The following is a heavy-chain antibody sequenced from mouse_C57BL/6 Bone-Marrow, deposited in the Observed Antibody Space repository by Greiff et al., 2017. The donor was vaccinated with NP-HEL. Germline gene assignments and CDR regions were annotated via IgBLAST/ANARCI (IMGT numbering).Heavy chain of an antibody. J-gene: IGHJ2*01. CDR3: ARETPITADY. Sequence: QVQLKQPGAELVKPGASVKLSCKASGYTFTSYWMHWVKQRPGQGLEWIGMIHPNSGSTNYNEKFKSKATLTVDKSSSTAYMQLSSLTSEDSAVYYCARETPITADYWGQGTTRTVSS. CDR2: IHPNSGST. CDR1: GYTFTSYW. D-gene: IGHD1-1*01. V-gene: IGHV1-64*01.